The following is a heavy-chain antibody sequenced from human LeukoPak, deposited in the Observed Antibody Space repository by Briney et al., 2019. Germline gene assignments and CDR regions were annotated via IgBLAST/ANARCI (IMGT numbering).Heavy chain of an antibody. CDR1: GYTFTSYG. J-gene: IGHJ4*02. V-gene: IGHV1-18*01. D-gene: IGHD3-3*01. CDR3: ARGIYDFWSGERYFDY. Sequence: GASVKVSCKASGYTFTSYGISWVRQAPGQGLEWMGWISAYNGNTNYAQKLQGRVTMTTDTSTSTAYMELRSLRSDDTAVYYCARGIYDFWSGERYFDYWGQGTLDTVSS. CDR2: ISAYNGNT.